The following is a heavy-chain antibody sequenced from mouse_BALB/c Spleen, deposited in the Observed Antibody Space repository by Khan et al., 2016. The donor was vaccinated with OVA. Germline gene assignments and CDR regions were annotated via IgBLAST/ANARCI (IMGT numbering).Heavy chain of an antibody. CDR1: GYTFSSYW. D-gene: IGHD2-2*01. Sequence: QVQLQQPGADLMKPGASVKISCKAIGYTFSSYWIEWVKQRPGHGLEWIGDILPGSLSINYNAKFKGKATFTADTSSNTAYMQLSSLTSEDSAVYHCARGGYGGFAYWGQGTLVTVSA. J-gene: IGHJ3*01. CDR2: ILPGSLSI. V-gene: IGHV1-9*01. CDR3: ARGGYGGFAY.